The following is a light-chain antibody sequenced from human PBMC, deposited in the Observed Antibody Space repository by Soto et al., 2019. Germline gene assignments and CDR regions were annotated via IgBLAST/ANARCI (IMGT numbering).Light chain of an antibody. CDR1: QTVSGY. CDR2: GAS. V-gene: IGKV3-20*01. J-gene: IGKJ5*01. Sequence: ENVLTQSPGTLSLSPGERATLSCRASQTVSGYFTWYQQRPGQAPRLLIYGASKRATGIPDRFSGSGSGTDFTLTISRLEPEEFARYYCQQYGTSPITFGQGTRMEIK. CDR3: QQYGTSPIT.